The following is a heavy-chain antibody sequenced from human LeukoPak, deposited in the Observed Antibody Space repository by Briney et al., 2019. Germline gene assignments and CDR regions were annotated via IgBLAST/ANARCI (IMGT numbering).Heavy chain of an antibody. V-gene: IGHV3-7*01. CDR2: IKQGGSVK. CDR3: VIFGYSVWNLVY. Sequence: PVGSLRLSSAASGFCFTDFWITWVPHAPGKGLEWVAHIKQGGSVKYSVDSVKGRFTISRDNAKSSLYMQMTSMRDEDTGMQYSVIFGYSVWNLVYWG. J-gene: IGHJ4*01. D-gene: IGHD5/OR15-5a*01. CDR1: GFCFTDFW.